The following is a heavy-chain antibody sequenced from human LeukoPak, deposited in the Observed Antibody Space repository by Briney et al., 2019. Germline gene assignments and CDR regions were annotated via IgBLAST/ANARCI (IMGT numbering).Heavy chain of an antibody. J-gene: IGHJ4*02. Sequence: GGSLRLSCAASGFTFSSYAMSWVRQAPGKGLEWVSSIGVSGGTTYYADSVKGRFTISRDNSKNTLYLQMNSLRAEDTAVYYCVRDGSSGWYPGLFDYWGQGTLVTVSS. CDR1: GFTFSSYA. CDR2: IGVSGGTT. D-gene: IGHD6-19*01. CDR3: VRDGSSGWYPGLFDY. V-gene: IGHV3-23*01.